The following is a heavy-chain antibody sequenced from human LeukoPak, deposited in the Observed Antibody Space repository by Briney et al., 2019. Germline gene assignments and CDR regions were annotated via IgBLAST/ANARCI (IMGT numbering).Heavy chain of an antibody. V-gene: IGHV3-30*18. CDR1: GFTFSSYG. CDR2: ISYDGSNK. Sequence: GRSLRLSCAASGFTFSSYGMHWVRQAPGKGLEWVAVISYDGSNKYYADSVKGRFIISRDNSKNTLYLQMNSLRAEDTAVYYCAKDGVPYCSSTSCSTAIIYYYGMDVWGQGTTVTVSS. D-gene: IGHD2-2*01. CDR3: AKDGVPYCSSTSCSTAIIYYYGMDV. J-gene: IGHJ6*02.